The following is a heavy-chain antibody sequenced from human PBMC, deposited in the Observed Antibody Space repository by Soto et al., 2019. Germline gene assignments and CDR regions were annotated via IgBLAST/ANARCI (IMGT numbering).Heavy chain of an antibody. J-gene: IGHJ6*02. V-gene: IGHV1-69*01. CDR2: IIPIFGTA. CDR1: GGTFSSYA. Sequence: QVQLVQSGAEVKKPGSSVKVSCKAPGGTFSSYAISWVRQAPGQGLEWMGGIIPIFGTANYAQKFQGRVTSTADESTSTGYMELSSLRSEDTVVYYCARSQGGSSSLDIYYYYYYGMDVRGQGTTVTVSS. D-gene: IGHD2-15*01. CDR3: ARSQGGSSSLDIYYYYYYGMDV.